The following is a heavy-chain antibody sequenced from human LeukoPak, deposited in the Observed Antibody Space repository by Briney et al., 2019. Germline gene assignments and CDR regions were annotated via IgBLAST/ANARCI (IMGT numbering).Heavy chain of an antibody. CDR3: ARYGVTGIAAAGGLDY. D-gene: IGHD6-13*01. CDR2: IYYSGST. J-gene: IGHJ4*02. V-gene: IGHV4-39*01. Sequence: SETLPLTCTVSGGSISSSSYYWGWLRQPPGKGLEWIGSIYYSGSTYYNPSLKSRVTISVDTSKNQFSLKLSSVTAADTAVYYCARYGVTGIAAAGGLDYWGQGTLVTVSS. CDR1: GGSISSSSYY.